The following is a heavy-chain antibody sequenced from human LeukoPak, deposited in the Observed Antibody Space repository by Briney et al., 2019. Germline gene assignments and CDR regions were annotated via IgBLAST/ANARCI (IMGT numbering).Heavy chain of an antibody. Sequence: ETLSLTCAVSGGSISSSNWWSWVRQPPGKGLEWIGEIYHSGSTNYNPSLKSRVTISVDKSKNQFSLKLSSVTAADTAVYYCASSSRYCGGDCYSWYYGMDVWGKGTTVTVSS. CDR2: IYHSGST. CDR3: ASSSRYCGGDCYSWYYGMDV. V-gene: IGHV4-4*02. D-gene: IGHD2-21*02. J-gene: IGHJ6*04. CDR1: GGSISSSNW.